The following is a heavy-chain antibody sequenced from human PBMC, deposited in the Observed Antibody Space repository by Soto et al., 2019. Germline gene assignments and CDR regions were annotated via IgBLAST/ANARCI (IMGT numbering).Heavy chain of an antibody. D-gene: IGHD3-3*01. J-gene: IGHJ6*02. CDR3: ARDRTGDYDFWSGYPPFYGMDV. CDR1: GDSVSSNSAA. V-gene: IGHV6-1*01. Sequence: SETLSLTCAISGDSVSSNSAAWNWIRQSPSRGLEWLGRTYYRSKWYNDYAVSVKSRITINPDTSKNQFSLQLNSVTPEDTAVYYCARDRTGDYDFWSGYPPFYGMDVWGQGTTVTVSS. CDR2: TYYRSKWYN.